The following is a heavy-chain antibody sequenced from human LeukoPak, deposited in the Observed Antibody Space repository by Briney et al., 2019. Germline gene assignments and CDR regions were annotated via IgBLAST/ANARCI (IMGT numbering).Heavy chain of an antibody. CDR1: GGSISTYY. Sequence: PSETLSLTCTVSGGSISTYYWSWIRQPPGKGLEWIGYIYYSGSTNYNPSLKSRVTISVNTSKNQFSLNLSAVNARNTAKYYCAKHPSVAGGVYFDFWGQGILVTVSS. V-gene: IGHV4-59*01. J-gene: IGHJ4*02. D-gene: IGHD6-19*01. CDR2: IYYSGST. CDR3: AKHPSVAGGVYFDF.